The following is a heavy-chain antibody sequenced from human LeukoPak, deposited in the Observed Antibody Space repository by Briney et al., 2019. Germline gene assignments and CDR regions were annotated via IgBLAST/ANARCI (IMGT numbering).Heavy chain of an antibody. J-gene: IGHJ6*02. D-gene: IGHD2-15*01. CDR3: AKDISWSGGSCYSGYYYGMDV. V-gene: IGHV3-43*02. Sequence: GGSLTLSCAPSVFTFDEYAMQWARQATGGGLEWVSFICGCGGSTYYGDSVKGRFTIDRDNSKNSMYLQMNSLRTEDTALYYCAKDISWSGGSCYSGYYYGMDVWGQGTTVTVSS. CDR1: VFTFDEYA. CDR2: ICGCGGST.